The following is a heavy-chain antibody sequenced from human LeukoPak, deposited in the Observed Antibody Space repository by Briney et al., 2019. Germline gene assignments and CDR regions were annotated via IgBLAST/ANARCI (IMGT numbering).Heavy chain of an antibody. CDR1: GYIFTNYW. CDR2: IYPGDSDS. J-gene: IGHJ4*02. CDR3: ARQWGQRYCSSTSCLWGDVDY. Sequence: GESLKISCKVSGYIFTNYWIGWVRQMPGKGLEWMGIIYPGDSDSRYSPSFQGQVTISADKSISTAYLQWSSLKASDTAMYYCARQWGQRYCSSTSCLWGDVDYWGQGTLVTVSS. V-gene: IGHV5-51*01. D-gene: IGHD2-2*01.